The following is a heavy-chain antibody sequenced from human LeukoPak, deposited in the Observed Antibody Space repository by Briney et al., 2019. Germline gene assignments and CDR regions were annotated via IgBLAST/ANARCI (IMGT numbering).Heavy chain of an antibody. CDR2: ISYDGSNK. D-gene: IGHD6-13*01. CDR3: ARESGSSWYGAFDI. V-gene: IGHV3-30-3*01. Sequence: PGGSLRLSCAASGFTFSSYAMHWVRQAPGKGLEWVAVISYDGSNKYYADSVKGRFTISRDNSKNTLYLQMNSLRAEDTAVYYCARESGSSWYGAFDIWGQGTMVTVSS. CDR1: GFTFSSYA. J-gene: IGHJ3*02.